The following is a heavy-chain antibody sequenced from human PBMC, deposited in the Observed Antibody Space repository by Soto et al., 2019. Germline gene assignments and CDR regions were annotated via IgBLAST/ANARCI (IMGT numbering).Heavy chain of an antibody. CDR2: IKSKTDGGTT. D-gene: IGHD3-3*01. CDR3: TTENTYYDFWWGMDV. J-gene: IGHJ6*02. Sequence: PGGSLRLSCAASGFTFSNAWMSWVRQAPGKGLEWVGRIKSKTDGGTTDYAAPVKGRFTISRDDSKNTLYLQMNSLKTEDTAVYYCTTENTYYDFWWGMDVWGQGTTVTVSS. CDR1: GFTFSNAW. V-gene: IGHV3-15*01.